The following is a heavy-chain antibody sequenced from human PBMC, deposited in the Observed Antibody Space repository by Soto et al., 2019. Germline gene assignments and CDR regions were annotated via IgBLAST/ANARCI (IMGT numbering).Heavy chain of an antibody. Sequence: SETLSLTCTVSGGSISSYHWSWIRQSAGKGLEWIGRIYTSGNTHYNPSLKSRVTVSIDTSKNQFFLTVNSVTAADSAVYYCARESGDNWDYEAYWGQGTPVTSPQ. CDR1: GGSISSYH. CDR2: IYTSGNT. V-gene: IGHV4-4*07. J-gene: IGHJ4*02. CDR3: ARESGDNWDYEAY. D-gene: IGHD1-7*01.